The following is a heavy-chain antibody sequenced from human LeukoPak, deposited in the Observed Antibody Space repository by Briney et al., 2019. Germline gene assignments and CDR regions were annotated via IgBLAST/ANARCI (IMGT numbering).Heavy chain of an antibody. D-gene: IGHD7-27*01. CDR1: GFTFTSYW. CDR2: VNSDGSTT. Sequence: PGGSLRLSCAASGFTFTSYWMHWVRQAPGKGLVWVSSVNSDGSTTRYADSVKGRLTISRDNAKNTLYLQMNSLRAEDTAVYYSARAVSWGHKDYWGQGTLVTVSS. V-gene: IGHV3-74*01. J-gene: IGHJ4*02. CDR3: ARAVSWGHKDY.